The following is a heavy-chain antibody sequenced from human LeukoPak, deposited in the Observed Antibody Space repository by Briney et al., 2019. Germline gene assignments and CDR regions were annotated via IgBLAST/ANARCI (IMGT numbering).Heavy chain of an antibody. J-gene: IGHJ6*02. CDR1: GFKFSDYG. CDR2: INWNADST. Sequence: GGSLRLSCAASGFKFSDYGMSWVRQAPGKGLEWVSGINWNADSTGYADSVKGRFTISKDNAKNSLFLQMNSLRAEDTAMYHCARAILSDPKYYGMDVWGQGTTVTVSS. V-gene: IGHV3-20*01. CDR3: ARAILSDPKYYGMDV. D-gene: IGHD3-9*01.